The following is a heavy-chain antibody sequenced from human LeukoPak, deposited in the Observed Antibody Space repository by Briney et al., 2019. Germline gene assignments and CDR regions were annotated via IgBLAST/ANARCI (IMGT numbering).Heavy chain of an antibody. J-gene: IGHJ4*02. D-gene: IGHD3-10*01. CDR2: IKQDGSEK. Sequence: PGGSLRLSCAASGFTFSSYWMSWVRQAPGKGLEWVANIKQDGSEKYYVDSVKGRFTISRDNAKNSLYRQMNSLRAEDTAVYYCAREGYYYGSGSYYGWGQGTLVTVSS. CDR3: AREGYYYGSGSYYG. V-gene: IGHV3-7*01. CDR1: GFTFSSYW.